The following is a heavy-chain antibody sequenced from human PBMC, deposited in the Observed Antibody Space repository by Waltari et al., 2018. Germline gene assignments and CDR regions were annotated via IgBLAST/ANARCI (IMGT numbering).Heavy chain of an antibody. V-gene: IGHV1-18*01. CDR2: MSTYNGNT. CDR3: ARTGYSSSWYVWYYYGMDV. CDR1: GYTFTSDG. Sequence: VQLVQAGAEVKKPGASVKVSCKASGYTFTSDGISWVRQAPGQGLEWLGWMSTYNGNTNYAQKIQGRVTMTTDTSTSTAYMELRSLRSDDTAVYYCARTGYSSSWYVWYYYGMDVWGQGTTVTVSS. J-gene: IGHJ6*02. D-gene: IGHD6-13*01.